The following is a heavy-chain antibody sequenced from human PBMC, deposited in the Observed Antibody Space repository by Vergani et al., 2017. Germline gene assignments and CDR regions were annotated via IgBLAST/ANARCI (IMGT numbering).Heavy chain of an antibody. CDR1: GYSLTELI. D-gene: IGHD3-22*01. Sequence: QVQLVQSGSEVRKPGASVKVSCQVSGYSLTELIIHWVRQAPGKGLEWMGGIDPEHGEVTFAHHIQGRVTMTEDRSTDTAYMELSSLRPEDTALYYCARVTDYYDSTGYYLDYWGQGTLVTVSS. CDR2: IDPEHGEV. V-gene: IGHV1-24*01. J-gene: IGHJ4*02. CDR3: ARVTDYYDSTGYYLDY.